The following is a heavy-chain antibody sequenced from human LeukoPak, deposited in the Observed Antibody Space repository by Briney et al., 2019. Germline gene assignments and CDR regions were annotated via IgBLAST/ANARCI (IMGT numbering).Heavy chain of an antibody. CDR1: GDSVSSLGAA. D-gene: IGHD1-1*01. Sequence: SQTLSLTCAISGDSVSSLGAAWSWLRQSPSRGLEWLGRKFYRSRWYTDYAPYMRGRITVNPDISRTEFSLELHSVNPEDTAVDHCGRDGELSLDALDIWGQGTLVTASS. CDR3: GRDGELSLDALDI. CDR2: KFYRSRWYT. V-gene: IGHV6-1*01. J-gene: IGHJ3*02.